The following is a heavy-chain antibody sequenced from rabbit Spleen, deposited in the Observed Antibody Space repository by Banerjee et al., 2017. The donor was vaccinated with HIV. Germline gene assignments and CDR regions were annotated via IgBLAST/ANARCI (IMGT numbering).Heavy chain of an antibody. CDR3: AKSLNNDGYLLHL. J-gene: IGHJ4*01. V-gene: IGHV1S45*01. CDR2: IGTSSGRT. CDR1: GFDLSSSYW. Sequence: LEESGGDLVQPEGSLTLTCTASGFDLSSSYWMCWVRQAPGKGLEWIACIGTSSGRTYYPSWVNGRFTISKTSPTTVTLQMASLTAADTATYFCAKSLNNDGYLLHLWGQGTLVTVS. D-gene: IGHD3-1*01.